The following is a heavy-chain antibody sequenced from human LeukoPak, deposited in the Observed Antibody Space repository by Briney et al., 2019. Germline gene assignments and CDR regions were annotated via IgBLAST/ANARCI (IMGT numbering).Heavy chain of an antibody. Sequence: PSETLSLTCAVYGGSFRGYYWSWIRQPPGKGLEWIGEINHSGSTIYNPSLKSRVTISVDTSKNQFSLKRSSVTAADTAVYYCARGRGQWELLQISYFDYWGQGTLVTVSS. V-gene: IGHV4-34*01. CDR3: ARGRGQWELLQISYFDY. D-gene: IGHD1-26*01. J-gene: IGHJ4*02. CDR2: INHSGST. CDR1: GGSFRGYY.